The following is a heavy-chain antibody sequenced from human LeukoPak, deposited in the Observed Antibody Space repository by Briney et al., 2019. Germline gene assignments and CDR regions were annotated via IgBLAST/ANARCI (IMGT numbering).Heavy chain of an antibody. J-gene: IGHJ3*02. CDR3: ARASPERYVDFDI. D-gene: IGHD3-10*02. Sequence: PGGSLRLSCAASGFTFSTYWMHWVRQGPGKGLVWVSRIKTDGSSTNYADSVKGRFTISRDNAKNTLYLQMNSLRVEDTAVYYCARASPERYVDFDIWGQGTMVTVSS. CDR2: IKTDGSST. CDR1: GFTFSTYW. V-gene: IGHV3-74*01.